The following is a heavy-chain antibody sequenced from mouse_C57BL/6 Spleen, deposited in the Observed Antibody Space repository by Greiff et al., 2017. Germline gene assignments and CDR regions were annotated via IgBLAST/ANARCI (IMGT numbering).Heavy chain of an antibody. CDR3: ARAYYKDAMDD. V-gene: IGHV5-4*03. Sequence: EVKLVESGGGLVKPGGSLKLSCAASGFTFSSYAMSWVRQTPEKRLEWVATISDGGSYTYYPDNVKGRFTISRDNAKNNLYLHMSHLKSEDTAMYYCARAYYKDAMDDWGQGTSVTVSS. J-gene: IGHJ4*01. D-gene: IGHD2-12*01. CDR2: ISDGGSYT. CDR1: GFTFSSYA.